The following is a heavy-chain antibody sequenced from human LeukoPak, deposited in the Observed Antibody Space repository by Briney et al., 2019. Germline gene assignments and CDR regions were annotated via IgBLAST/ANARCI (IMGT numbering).Heavy chain of an antibody. CDR1: GFTFSSYW. Sequence: GGSLRLSCAASGFTFSSYWMSWVHQAPGKGLDWVANKKQDGSEKYYVDSMKGRLTISRDNATNSLSLQMNSLRAEDTAVYYCAREGLWATGFDYWGQGTLVTVSS. D-gene: IGHD1-26*01. CDR3: AREGLWATGFDY. J-gene: IGHJ4*02. CDR2: KKQDGSEK. V-gene: IGHV3-7*01.